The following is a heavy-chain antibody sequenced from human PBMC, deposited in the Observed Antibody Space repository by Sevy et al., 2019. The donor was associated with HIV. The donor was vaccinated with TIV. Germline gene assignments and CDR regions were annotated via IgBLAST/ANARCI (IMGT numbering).Heavy chain of an antibody. CDR1: GIIFTTSG. CDR3: AKDFTGYNGMDV. J-gene: IGHJ6*02. D-gene: IGHD3-9*01. Sequence: GGSLRLSCAVSGIIFTTSGMHWVRQAPGKGLEWVAVMSYDGRNKLYGDSVKGRFTISRDNSKNILYLQMNSLRVEDTAVYYCAKDFTGYNGMDVWGQGTMVTVSS. V-gene: IGHV3-30*18. CDR2: MSYDGRNK.